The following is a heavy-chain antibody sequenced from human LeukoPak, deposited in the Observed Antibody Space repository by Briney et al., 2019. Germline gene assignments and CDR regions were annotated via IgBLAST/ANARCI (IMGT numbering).Heavy chain of an antibody. J-gene: IGHJ3*02. V-gene: IGHV3-7*01. CDR2: IKQDVSEK. Sequence: GGSLRLSCAASGFTFSSYWMTWVRQAPGKWLEWVANIKQDVSEKYYVDSVKGRFTISRDNAKNSLNLQMNSLRAEDTAVYYCARDSRTSHDAFDIWGQGTMVTVPS. CDR1: GFTFSSYW. CDR3: ARDSRTSHDAFDI.